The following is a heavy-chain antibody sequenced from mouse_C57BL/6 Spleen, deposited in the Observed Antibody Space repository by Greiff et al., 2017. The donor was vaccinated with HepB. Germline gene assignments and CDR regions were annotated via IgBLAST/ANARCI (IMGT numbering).Heavy chain of an antibody. CDR3: ARGRSSYWYFDV. V-gene: IGHV5-17*01. CDR1: GFTFSDYG. J-gene: IGHJ1*03. D-gene: IGHD1-1*01. Sequence: EVKLVESGGGLVKPGGSLKLSCAASGFTFSDYGMHWVRQAPEKGLEWVAYISSGSRTIYYADTVKGRFTISRDNAKNTLFLQMTSLRSEDTAMYYCARGRSSYWYFDVWGTGTTVTVSS. CDR2: ISSGSRTI.